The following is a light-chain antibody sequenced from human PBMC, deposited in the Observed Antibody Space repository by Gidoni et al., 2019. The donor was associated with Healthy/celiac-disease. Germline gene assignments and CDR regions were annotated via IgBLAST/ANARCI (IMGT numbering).Light chain of an antibody. V-gene: IGKV3-11*01. CDR3: QQRSHWPMLT. J-gene: IGKJ4*01. Sequence: EIVLTQSPATLSLSPGERATLSCRASQSVSSYLAWYQQKPGQAPRLLIYDASNSATGIPARFSGSGSGTDFTLTISSLEPEDFAVYYCQQRSHWPMLTFGGGTKVEIK. CDR1: QSVSSY. CDR2: DAS.